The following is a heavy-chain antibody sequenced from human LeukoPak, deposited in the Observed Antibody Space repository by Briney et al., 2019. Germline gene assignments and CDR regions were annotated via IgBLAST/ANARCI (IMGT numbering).Heavy chain of an antibody. J-gene: IGHJ5*01. CDR3: ARDVGYCSGGSCYRWFAS. V-gene: IGHV3-48*01. CDR1: GFTFSSYS. Sequence: GGSLGLSCAASGFTFSSYSISWVRQAPGKGLEWVSYISTSSAVMYYADSVKGRFTISRDDARNSVSLQMNSLRADDTAVYYCARDVGYCSGGSCYRWFASWGQGTLVIVSS. D-gene: IGHD2-15*01. CDR2: ISTSSAVM.